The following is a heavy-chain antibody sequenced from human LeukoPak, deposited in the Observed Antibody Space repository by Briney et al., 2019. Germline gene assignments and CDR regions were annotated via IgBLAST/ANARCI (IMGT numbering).Heavy chain of an antibody. V-gene: IGHV4-39*01. CDR1: GGSISSSSYY. CDR2: IYYSGST. D-gene: IGHD5-12*01. J-gene: IGHJ4*02. CDR3: ARRSNGYNYEHYFDY. Sequence: SETLSLTCTVSGGSISSSSYYWGWIRQPPGKGLEWIGSIYYSGSTYYNPSLKSRVTISVDTSKNQFSLKLSSVTAADTAVYYCARRSNGYNYEHYFDYWGQGTLVTVSS.